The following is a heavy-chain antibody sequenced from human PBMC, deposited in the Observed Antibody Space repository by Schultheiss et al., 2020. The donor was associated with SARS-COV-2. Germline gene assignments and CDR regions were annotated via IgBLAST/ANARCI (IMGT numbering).Heavy chain of an antibody. J-gene: IGHJ5*02. CDR2: ISYDGSNK. CDR1: GFTFSSYA. D-gene: IGHD3-22*01. V-gene: IGHV3-30-3*01. Sequence: GGSLRLSCAASGFTFSSYAMHWVRQAPGKGLEWVAVISYDGSNKYYADSVKGRFTISRDNAKNSLYLQMNSLRAEDTAVYYCAREEPHYYDKSGEAPFDPWGQGTLVTVSS. CDR3: AREEPHYYDKSGEAPFDP.